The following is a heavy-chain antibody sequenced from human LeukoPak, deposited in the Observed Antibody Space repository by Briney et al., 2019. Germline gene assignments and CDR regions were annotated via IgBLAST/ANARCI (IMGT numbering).Heavy chain of an antibody. CDR1: GGSISSYY. V-gene: IGHV4-59*01. CDR2: IYYSGST. D-gene: IGHD4-23*01. Sequence: SETLSLTCTVSGGSISSYYWSWIRQPPGKGLEWIGYIYYSGSTNCNPSVKSRVAMSVDTSKKQFSLKLSSLTAADTAVYYCARGGTAVIAPYAFDIWGQVTMVTVSS. CDR3: ARGGTAVIAPYAFDI. J-gene: IGHJ3*02.